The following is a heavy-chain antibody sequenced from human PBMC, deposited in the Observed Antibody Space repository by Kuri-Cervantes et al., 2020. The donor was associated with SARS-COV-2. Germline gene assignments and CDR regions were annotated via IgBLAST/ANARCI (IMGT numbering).Heavy chain of an antibody. CDR1: GGSFRGYY. V-gene: IGHV4-34*01. D-gene: IGHD2-2*01. Sequence: SQTLPLTCAVYGGSFRGYYWSWNRQPPGKGLEWIGEINHSGSTNYNPTLKSRVTISVDTSNNQFSLKLSSVTAADTAVYYCARGRIAVVPAAKAFDPWGQGTLVTVSS. CDR3: ARGRIAVVPAAKAFDP. J-gene: IGHJ5*02. CDR2: INHSGST.